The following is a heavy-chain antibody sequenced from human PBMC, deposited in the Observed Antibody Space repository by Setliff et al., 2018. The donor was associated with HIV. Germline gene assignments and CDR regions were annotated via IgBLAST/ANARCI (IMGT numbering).Heavy chain of an antibody. V-gene: IGHV2-5*02. CDR1: GFSLGTSGVC. D-gene: IGHD3-3*02. CDR3: AHILQDPPSHFYYYFYMDV. CDR2: IYWDDDK. J-gene: IGHJ6*03. Sequence: VSGPTLVNPTQTLTLTCTFSGFSLGTSGVCVGWIRQPPGKALEWLALIYWDDDKRYSPSLKSRLTITKDTSKNQVVLTMTNMDPVDTATYYCAHILQDPPSHFYYYFYMDVWGKGTTVTVSS.